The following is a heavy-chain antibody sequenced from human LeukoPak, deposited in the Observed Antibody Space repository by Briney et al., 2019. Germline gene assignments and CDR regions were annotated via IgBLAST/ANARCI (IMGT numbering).Heavy chain of an antibody. Sequence: GRSLRLSCAASGFTFSSYGMHWVRQAPGKGLEWVAVISYDGSNTYYVDPVKGRFTISRDNSKNTLSLQMNSLRGEDTALYYCAKFSAPSGGSSGWPWVIDNWGQGTLVTVSS. V-gene: IGHV3-30*18. CDR1: GFTFSSYG. CDR2: ISYDGSNT. D-gene: IGHD3-16*01. J-gene: IGHJ4*02. CDR3: AKFSAPSGGSSGWPWVIDN.